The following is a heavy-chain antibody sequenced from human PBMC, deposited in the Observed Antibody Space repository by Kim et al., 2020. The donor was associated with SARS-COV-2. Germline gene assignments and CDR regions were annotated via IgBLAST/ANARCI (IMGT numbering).Heavy chain of an antibody. D-gene: IGHD3-9*01. V-gene: IGHV1-69*01. J-gene: IGHJ4*02. CDR3: ARGGFVSGYPFDY. Sequence: YAPKFQGRVTITADESTSTAYMGLSSLRSEDTAVYYCARGGFVSGYPFDYWGQGTLVTVSS.